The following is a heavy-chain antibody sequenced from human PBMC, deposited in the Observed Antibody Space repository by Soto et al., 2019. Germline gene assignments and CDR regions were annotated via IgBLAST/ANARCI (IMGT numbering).Heavy chain of an antibody. CDR2: IKEDASEK. CDR1: GFSFSTYW. Sequence: EVQLVESGGGLVQPGGSLRLSCAASGFSFSTYWMNWVRQAPGKGLEWVASIKEDASEKDYMDSVKGRFSISRDNAKKSLYLKMNSLRAEDTAIYYCARSSTNSIFGVYLYYGMDVWGQGTTVTVSS. D-gene: IGHD3-3*01. J-gene: IGHJ6*02. CDR3: ARSSTNSIFGVYLYYGMDV. V-gene: IGHV3-7*03.